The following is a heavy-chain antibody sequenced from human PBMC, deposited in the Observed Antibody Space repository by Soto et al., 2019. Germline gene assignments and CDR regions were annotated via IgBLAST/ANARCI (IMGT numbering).Heavy chain of an antibody. CDR3: ARVPWSSGWYWFDP. CDR2: IYYSGST. J-gene: IGHJ5*02. V-gene: IGHV4-59*01. Sequence: LSLTCTVSGGSISSYYWSWIRQPPGKGLEWIGYIYYSGSTKYNPSLKSRVTISVDRSKNQFSLELFSVTAADTAVYYCARVPWSSGWYWFDPWGQGTLVTVS. CDR1: GGSISSYY. D-gene: IGHD6-13*01.